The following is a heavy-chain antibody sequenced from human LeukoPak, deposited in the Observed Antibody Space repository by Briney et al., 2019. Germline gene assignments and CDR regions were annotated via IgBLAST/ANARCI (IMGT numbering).Heavy chain of an antibody. Sequence: GGSLRLSCAASGFTFDDYGMSWVRQAPGKGLEWVSGINWNGGSTGYADSVKGRFTISRDNAKNSLYLQMNSLRAEDTALYHCARDRTLIGDSPRTDPGTDYWGQGTLVTVSS. CDR2: INWNGGST. CDR3: ARDRTLIGDSPRTDPGTDY. CDR1: GFTFDDYG. D-gene: IGHD1-14*01. V-gene: IGHV3-20*01. J-gene: IGHJ4*02.